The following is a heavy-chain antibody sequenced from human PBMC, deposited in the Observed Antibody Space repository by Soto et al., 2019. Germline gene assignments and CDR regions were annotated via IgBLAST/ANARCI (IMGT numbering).Heavy chain of an antibody. J-gene: IGHJ6*02. CDR3: ARLHGYCISSSCHGHYAMDV. D-gene: IGHD2-2*01. CDR2: IYYSGGT. CDR1: GASIGSGDYY. Sequence: SETLSLTCTVSGASIGSGDYYWSWIRQHPGKGLEWIGYIYYSGGTYYNPSLKSRVTISVDTSKNQFSLELSSVTAADTAVYYCARLHGYCISSSCHGHYAMDVWGQGTTVTVSS. V-gene: IGHV4-31*02.